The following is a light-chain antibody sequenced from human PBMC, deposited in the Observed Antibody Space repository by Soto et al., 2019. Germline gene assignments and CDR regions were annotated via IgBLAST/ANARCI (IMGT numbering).Light chain of an antibody. CDR3: HQYGTSSWT. V-gene: IGKV3-20*01. CDR1: QSLTSSY. Sequence: EIVLTQSPGTLSLSPGERATLSCRASQSLTSSYLAWYQQKPGQASRLLIYGASSRATGIPDRFTGRWSATDFTLTISRLEPEDFAVYYCHQYGTSSWTFGQGTKVEVK. J-gene: IGKJ1*01. CDR2: GAS.